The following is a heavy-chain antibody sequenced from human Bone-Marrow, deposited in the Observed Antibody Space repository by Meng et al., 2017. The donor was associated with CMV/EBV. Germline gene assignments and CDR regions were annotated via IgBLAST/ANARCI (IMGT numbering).Heavy chain of an antibody. J-gene: IGHJ4*02. V-gene: IGHV3-21*01. D-gene: IGHD6-6*01. CDR2: ISSSSSYI. CDR1: GFTFSSYS. Sequence: LSLTCAASGFTFSSYSMNWVRQAPGKGLEWVSSISSSSSYIYYADSVKGRFTISRDNAKNSLYLQMNSLRAEDTAVYYCARGYSSSSFDYWGQGTLVTVSS. CDR3: ARGYSSSSFDY.